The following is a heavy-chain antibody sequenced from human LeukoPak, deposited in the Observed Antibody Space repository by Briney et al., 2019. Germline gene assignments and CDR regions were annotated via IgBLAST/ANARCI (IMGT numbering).Heavy chain of an antibody. CDR3: ARIFIRNGYSSYFDC. D-gene: IGHD5-18*01. CDR2: INHSGST. CDR1: GGSFSGYY. Sequence: SETLSLTCAVYGGSFSGYYWSWIRQPPGMGLEWIGEINHSGSTNYNPSLKSRVTISVDTSKNQFSLRLRPVTAADTAVYYCARIFIRNGYSSYFDCWGQGTLVTVSS. J-gene: IGHJ4*02. V-gene: IGHV4-34*01.